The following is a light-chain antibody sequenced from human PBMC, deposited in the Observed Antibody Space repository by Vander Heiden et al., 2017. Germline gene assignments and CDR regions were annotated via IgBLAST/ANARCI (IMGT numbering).Light chain of an antibody. CDR2: GAS. CDR3: HHYTNWRT. Sequence: ELVVPPSPASLSESPGERATLSCRVSKSVSTSSSWYQQKPGQTHRLLIYGASTRATVIPARFSGSWSGTEFTPTISSLQSEYFAVYYCHHYTNWRTFGQGTKVEVK. J-gene: IGKJ1*01. V-gene: IGKV3-15*01. CDR1: KSVSTS.